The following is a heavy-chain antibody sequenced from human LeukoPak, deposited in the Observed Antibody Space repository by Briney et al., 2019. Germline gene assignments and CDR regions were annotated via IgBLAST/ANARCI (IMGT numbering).Heavy chain of an antibody. CDR2: IYSSGST. CDR3: ARNGYNSRDFDY. D-gene: IGHD5-24*01. J-gene: IGHJ4*02. V-gene: IGHV4-4*07. Sequence: SETLSLTCNVSGGSMSNYDWSWIRQPAGKGLEWIGRIYSSGSTNYNPSLKSRVTMSVDTSKNQFSLQLISVTAADTAVYYCARNGYNSRDFDYLGQGTLVTVPS. CDR1: GGSMSNYD.